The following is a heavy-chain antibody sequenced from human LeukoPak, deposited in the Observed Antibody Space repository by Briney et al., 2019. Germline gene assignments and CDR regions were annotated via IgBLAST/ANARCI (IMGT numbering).Heavy chain of an antibody. V-gene: IGHV4-59*01. Sequence: TSETLSLTCTVSSGSISSYYWSWIRQAPGKGLEWIGYIYYSGSTNYNPSLKSRVTISVDTSKNQFSLKLSSVTAADTAVYYCAGRRRYSSGWYAYWRQGTLVTVSS. J-gene: IGHJ4*02. D-gene: IGHD6-19*01. CDR2: IYYSGST. CDR1: SGSISSYY. CDR3: AGRRRYSSGWYAY.